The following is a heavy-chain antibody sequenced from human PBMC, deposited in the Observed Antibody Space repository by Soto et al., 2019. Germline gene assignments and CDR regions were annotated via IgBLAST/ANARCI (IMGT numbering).Heavy chain of an antibody. J-gene: IGHJ4*02. CDR2: IDPTDSYT. V-gene: IGHV5-10-1*01. CDR3: ARLTLDQDGSSWLFDY. Sequence: GASLKISCQASGYSFTTYWISWVRQMPGKGLECMGRIDPTDSYTDYGPSFEGHVTMSVDRSINTAYLEWSSLKASDSAMYYCARLTLDQDGSSWLFDYWGQGTLVTVSS. D-gene: IGHD6-13*01. CDR1: GYSFTTYW.